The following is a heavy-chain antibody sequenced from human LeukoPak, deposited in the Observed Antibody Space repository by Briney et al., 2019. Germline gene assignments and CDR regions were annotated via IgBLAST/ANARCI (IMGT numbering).Heavy chain of an antibody. CDR2: SNPNSGDT. J-gene: IGHJ4*02. CDR1: GYTFTGHF. CDR3: AREYSRYSGTYYDY. D-gene: IGHD5-12*01. V-gene: IGHV1-2*02. Sequence: WASVKVSCKASGYTFTGHFIHRVRQAPGQGLEWMGWSNPNSGDTNYAQKFQGRVTMTRDTSISTVYMELSRVRSDDTAVYYCAREYSRYSGTYYDYWGQGTLVTVSS.